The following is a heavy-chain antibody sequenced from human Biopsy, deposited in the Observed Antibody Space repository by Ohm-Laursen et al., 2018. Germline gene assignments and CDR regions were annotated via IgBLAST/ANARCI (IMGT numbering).Heavy chain of an antibody. CDR3: AGIVLGPTNDAFDI. Sequence: GTLSLTWTVSGDSIRNYYWSWIRQAAGKGLEWIGRIYPGGGTIYNPSLKSRVTMSVDTSKNHFSLNLNSVTAADTAVYYCAGIVLGPTNDAFDIWDQGTMVTVSS. J-gene: IGHJ3*02. V-gene: IGHV4-4*07. CDR1: GDSIRNYY. CDR2: IYPGGGT. D-gene: IGHD1-26*01.